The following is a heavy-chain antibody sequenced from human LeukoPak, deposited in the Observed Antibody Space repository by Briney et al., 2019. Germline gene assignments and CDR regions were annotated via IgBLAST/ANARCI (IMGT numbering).Heavy chain of an antibody. CDR1: GGSISSYY. J-gene: IGHJ6*03. D-gene: IGHD6-13*01. CDR3: ARGGSSWYNYYYYYMDV. CDR2: IYYSGST. Sequence: SETLSLTCTVSGGSISSYYWSWIRRPPGKGLEWIGYIYYSGSTNYNPSLKSRVTISVDTSKNQFSLKLSSVTAADTAVYYCARGGSSWYNYYYYYMDVWGKGTTVTVSS. V-gene: IGHV4-59*01.